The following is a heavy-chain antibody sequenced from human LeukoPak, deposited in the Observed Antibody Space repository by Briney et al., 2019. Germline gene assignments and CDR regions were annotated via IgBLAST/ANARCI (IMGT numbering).Heavy chain of an antibody. CDR2: ISGSGGST. J-gene: IGHJ5*02. Sequence: TGGSLRLSCAASGFTFSSYAMSWVRQAPGKGLEWVSAISGSGGSTYYADSVKGRFTISRDNSKNTLYLQMNSLRAEDTAVYYCAKDLVAGGWFDPWGQGTLVTVSS. D-gene: IGHD6-19*01. V-gene: IGHV3-23*01. CDR3: AKDLVAGGWFDP. CDR1: GFTFSSYA.